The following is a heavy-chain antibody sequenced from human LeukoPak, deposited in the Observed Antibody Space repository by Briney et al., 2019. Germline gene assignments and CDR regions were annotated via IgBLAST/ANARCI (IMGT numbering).Heavy chain of an antibody. V-gene: IGHV1-2*02. CDR2: INPNSGGT. J-gene: IGHJ4*02. Sequence: ASVKVSCKASGYTFTGYYMHWVRQAPGQGLEWMGWINPNSGGTNYAQKFQGRVTMTRDTSISTACMELSRLRFDDTAVYYCARGSSGGSPTVYWGQGTLVTVSS. D-gene: IGHD2-15*01. CDR1: GYTFTGYY. CDR3: ARGSSGGSPTVY.